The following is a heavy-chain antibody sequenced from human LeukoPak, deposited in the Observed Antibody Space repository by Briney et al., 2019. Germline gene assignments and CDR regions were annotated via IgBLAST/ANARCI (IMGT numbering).Heavy chain of an antibody. Sequence: GGSLRLSCAASGFTFSSSAMSWVRQAPGKGLEWVSAISNNGGYTYYADSVQGRFTISRDNSKSTLCLQMNSLRAEDTVVYYCAKQLGYCSDGSCYFPYWGQGTLVTVSS. CDR1: GFTFSSSA. D-gene: IGHD2-15*01. V-gene: IGHV3-23*01. CDR2: ISNNGGYT. CDR3: AKQLGYCSDGSCYFPY. J-gene: IGHJ4*02.